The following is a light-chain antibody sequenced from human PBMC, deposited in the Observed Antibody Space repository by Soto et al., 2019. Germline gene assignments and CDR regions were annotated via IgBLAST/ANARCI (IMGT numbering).Light chain of an antibody. CDR3: AAWDDSLSGYV. V-gene: IGLV1-47*01. CDR2: RNN. Sequence: QSVLTQPPSASGTPGQRVTISCSGSSSNIGSNYVYWYQQLPGTAPKLLIYRNNQRPSGVPDRFSGSKSGTSASLAISGLRSDDEADSYCAAWDDSLSGYVFGTGTKVTVL. J-gene: IGLJ1*01. CDR1: SSNIGSNY.